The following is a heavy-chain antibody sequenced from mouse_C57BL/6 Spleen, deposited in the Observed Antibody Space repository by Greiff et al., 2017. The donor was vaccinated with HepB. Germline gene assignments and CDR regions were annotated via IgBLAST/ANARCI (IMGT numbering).Heavy chain of an antibody. CDR2: IWSGGST. J-gene: IGHJ4*01. D-gene: IGHD1-1*01. CDR3: ARKGYYGSSYIYAMDY. V-gene: IGHV2-2*01. CDR1: GFSLTSYG. Sequence: QVQLKQSGPGLVQPSQSLSITCTVSGFSLTSYGVHWVRQSPGKGLEWLGVIWSGGSTDYNAAFISRLSISKDNSKSQVFFKMNSLQADDTAIYYCARKGYYGSSYIYAMDYWGQGTSVTVSS.